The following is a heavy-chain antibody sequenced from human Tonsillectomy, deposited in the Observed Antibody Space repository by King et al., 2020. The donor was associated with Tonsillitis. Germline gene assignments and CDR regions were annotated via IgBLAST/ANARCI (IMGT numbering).Heavy chain of an antibody. Sequence: VQLQQWGAGLLKPSETLSLTCAVYGGSFSGYYWTWIRQPPGKGLEWIGEINHSGSTNYNPSLKSRVTISVDTSKNQFSLKLSSVTAADTAGYYCARGGEYYYGSGSYSPANWFDPWGQGTLVTVSS. V-gene: IGHV4-34*01. CDR2: INHSGST. CDR1: GGSFSGYY. CDR3: ARGGEYYYGSGSYSPANWFDP. D-gene: IGHD3-10*01. J-gene: IGHJ5*02.